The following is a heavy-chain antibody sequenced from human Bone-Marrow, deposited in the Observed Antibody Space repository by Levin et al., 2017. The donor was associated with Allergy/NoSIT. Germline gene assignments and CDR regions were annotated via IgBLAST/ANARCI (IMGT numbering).Heavy chain of an antibody. J-gene: IGHJ5*02. CDR3: ARDRLYGSGSYSDWFDP. D-gene: IGHD3-10*01. V-gene: IGHV1-18*01. CDR2: ISAYNGNT. CDR1: GYTFTSYG. Sequence: GASVKVSCKASGYTFTSYGISWVRQAPGQGLEWMGWISAYNGNTNYAQKLQGRVTMTTDTSTSTAYMELRSLRSDDTAVYYCARDRLYGSGSYSDWFDPWGQGTLVTVSS.